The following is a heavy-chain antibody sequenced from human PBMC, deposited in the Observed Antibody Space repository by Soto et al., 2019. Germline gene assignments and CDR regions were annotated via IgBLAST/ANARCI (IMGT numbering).Heavy chain of an antibody. J-gene: IGHJ4*02. CDR1: GFTFSSYG. CDR3: ARDGYCSGGSCYSVPVFDY. CDR2: IWYDGSNK. D-gene: IGHD2-15*01. Sequence: QVQLVESGGGVVQPGRSLRLSCAASGFTFSSYGMHWVRQAPGQGLEWVAGIWYDGSNKYYADSVKGRFTHSRDNSKNTLNLKMNSLRAEDTAVYYCARDGYCSGGSCYSVPVFDYWGQGTLVTVSS. V-gene: IGHV3-33*01.